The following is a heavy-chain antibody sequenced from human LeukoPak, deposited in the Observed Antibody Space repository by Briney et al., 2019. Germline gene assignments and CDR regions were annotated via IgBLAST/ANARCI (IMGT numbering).Heavy chain of an antibody. D-gene: IGHD3-22*01. V-gene: IGHV4-34*01. CDR3: ARQYYYDSSGYLYWYFDL. CDR1: GGSFSGYY. J-gene: IGHJ2*01. Sequence: SETLSLTCAVYGGSFSGYYWSWIRQPPGKGLEWIGEINHSGSTNYNPSLKSRVTITVDTSKNQFSLKLSSVTAADTAVYYCARQYYYDSSGYLYWYFDLWGRGTTVTVSS. CDR2: INHSGST.